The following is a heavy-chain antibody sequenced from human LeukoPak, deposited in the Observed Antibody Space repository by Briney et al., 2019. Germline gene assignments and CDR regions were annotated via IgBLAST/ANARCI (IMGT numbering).Heavy chain of an antibody. D-gene: IGHD1-26*01. Sequence: GGSLRLSCAASGFTFSSYSMNWVRQAPGKGLEWVSSISSSSSYIYYADSVKGRFTISRDNAKNSLYLQVNSLRAEDTAVYYCAKEIVGANFDYWGQGTLVTVSS. V-gene: IGHV3-21*04. CDR2: ISSSSSYI. CDR1: GFTFSSYS. J-gene: IGHJ4*02. CDR3: AKEIVGANFDY.